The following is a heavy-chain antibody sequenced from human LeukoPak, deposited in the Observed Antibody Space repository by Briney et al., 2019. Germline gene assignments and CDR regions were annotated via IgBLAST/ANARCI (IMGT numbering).Heavy chain of an antibody. Sequence: GGSLRLSCAASGFTVSSNYMSWVRQALGKGLEWVSVIYSGGSTYYADSVKGRFTISRDNSKNTLYLQMNSLRAEDTAVYYCARFMVVAASHAFDIWGQGTMVTVSS. V-gene: IGHV3-66*02. CDR2: IYSGGST. D-gene: IGHD2-15*01. J-gene: IGHJ3*02. CDR1: GFTVSSNY. CDR3: ARFMVVAASHAFDI.